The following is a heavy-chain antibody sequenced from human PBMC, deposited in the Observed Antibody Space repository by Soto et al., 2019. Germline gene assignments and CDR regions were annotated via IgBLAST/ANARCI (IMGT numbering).Heavy chain of an antibody. J-gene: IGHJ4*02. V-gene: IGHV4-30-4*01. CDR1: GGSISSGDYY. CDR3: ARSDNYVPFDH. CDR2: IYYSGFT. Sequence: QVQLQESGPGLVKPPQTLSLTCTVSGGSISSGDYYWSWIRQPPGKGLEWIGYIYYSGFTYYNPSLNSRLTMSVDTSKNQFSLKLSSVIAADTAVYYCARSDNYVPFDHWGQGTLVTVSS. D-gene: IGHD4-4*01.